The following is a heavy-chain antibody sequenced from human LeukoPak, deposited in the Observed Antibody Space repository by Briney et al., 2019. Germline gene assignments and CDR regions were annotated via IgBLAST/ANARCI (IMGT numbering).Heavy chain of an antibody. Sequence: GGSLRPSCAASGFTFSSYAMHWVRQAPGKGLEWVAVISYDGSNKYYADSVKGRFTISRDNSKNTPYLQMNSLRAEDTAVYYCARASGSYWAGIGYWGQGTLVTVSS. CDR2: ISYDGSNK. V-gene: IGHV3-30-3*01. CDR1: GFTFSSYA. CDR3: ARASGSYWAGIGY. D-gene: IGHD1-26*01. J-gene: IGHJ4*02.